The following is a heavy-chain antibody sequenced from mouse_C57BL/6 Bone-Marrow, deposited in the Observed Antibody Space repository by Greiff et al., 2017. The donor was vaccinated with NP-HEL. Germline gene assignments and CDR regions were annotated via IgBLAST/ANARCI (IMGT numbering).Heavy chain of an antibody. Sequence: EVKLVESGAELVRPGASVKLSCTASGFNIKDYYMHWVKQRPEQGLEWIGRIDPEDGDTEYAPKFQGKATMTADTSSNTAYLQLSSLTSEDTAVYYCTTRIDYYGDDGDYYAMDYWGQGTSVTVSS. D-gene: IGHD2-2*01. CDR3: TTRIDYYGDDGDYYAMDY. V-gene: IGHV14-1*01. CDR1: GFNIKDYY. CDR2: IDPEDGDT. J-gene: IGHJ4*01.